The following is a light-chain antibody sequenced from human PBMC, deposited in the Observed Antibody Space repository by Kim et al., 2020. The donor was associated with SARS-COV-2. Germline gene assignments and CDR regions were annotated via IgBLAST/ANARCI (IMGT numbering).Light chain of an antibody. CDR1: ESVRSY. J-gene: IGKJ1*01. CDR2: GAC. Sequence: SASAGEEAILSCMATESVRSYLAWYQQKPAQPPSLHIYGACTRATGVPARCSGSGSGTEFTLTISSLQSEYFAVYFCQQYQNWWSFGQGTKVDIK. CDR3: QQYQNWWS. V-gene: IGKV3-15*01.